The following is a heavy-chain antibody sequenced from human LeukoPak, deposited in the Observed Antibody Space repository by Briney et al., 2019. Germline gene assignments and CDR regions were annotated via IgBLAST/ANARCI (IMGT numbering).Heavy chain of an antibody. V-gene: IGHV3-74*01. CDR2: INSDGSTT. D-gene: IGHD3-10*01. CDR1: GFTFSIYW. J-gene: IGHJ6*03. CDR3: AKDSAFYYIDV. Sequence: GGSLRLSCAPSGFTFSIYWMRWVRHAPGRGLGWVSRINSDGSTTRYADSGKGRFTISRDNSKKTLYLQMNSLKSDAAAVYYCAKDSAFYYIDVWGKGTTVIISS.